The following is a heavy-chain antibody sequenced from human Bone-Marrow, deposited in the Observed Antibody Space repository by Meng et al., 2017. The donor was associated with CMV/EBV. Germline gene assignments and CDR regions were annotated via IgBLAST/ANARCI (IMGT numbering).Heavy chain of an antibody. CDR3: ARGGWWHYDCWSGPIIHNGNDY. J-gene: IGHJ4*02. CDR1: GGTFSSYA. V-gene: IGHV1-69*05. Sequence: SVKISCKASGGTFSSYAISWVRQAPGQGLEWMGVIIPSFGTANYAQKFQGRVTITTDESTSTAYLELSSLRTEDTAVYYCARGGWWHYDCWSGPIIHNGNDYWGQGTLVTVSS. D-gene: IGHD3-3*01. CDR2: IIPSFGTA.